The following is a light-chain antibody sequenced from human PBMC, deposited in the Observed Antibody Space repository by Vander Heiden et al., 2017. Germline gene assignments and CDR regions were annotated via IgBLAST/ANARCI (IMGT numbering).Light chain of an antibody. Sequence: IQIPQSLSSLPGSVGDRVTITCRASQSISSYLNWYQQKPGKAPKLLIYAASSLQSGVPSRFSGSGSGTDFTLTISSLQPEDFATYYCQQSYSTPPGTFGQGTKLEIK. V-gene: IGKV1-39*01. J-gene: IGKJ2*02. CDR1: QSISSY. CDR2: AAS. CDR3: QQSYSTPPGT.